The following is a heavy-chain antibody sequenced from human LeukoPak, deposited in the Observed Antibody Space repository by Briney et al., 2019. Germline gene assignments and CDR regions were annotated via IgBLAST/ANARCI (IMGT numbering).Heavy chain of an antibody. CDR2: IQYDGRNT. D-gene: IGHD3-3*01. CDR3: ARGRFLEWLLYDDYYYMDV. J-gene: IGHJ6*03. Sequence: GGSLRLSCVASGFTFSTDGMHWVRQAPGKGLEWVAFIQYDGRNTFYADSVKGRFTISRDNSKNTLHLQMNSLRPEDTAVYYCARGRFLEWLLYDDYYYMDVWGKGTTVTVSS. CDR1: GFTFSTDG. V-gene: IGHV3-30*02.